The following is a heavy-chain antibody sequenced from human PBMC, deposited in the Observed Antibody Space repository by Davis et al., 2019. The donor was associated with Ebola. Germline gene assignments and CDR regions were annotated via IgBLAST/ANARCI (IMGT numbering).Heavy chain of an antibody. CDR2: ISAYNGNT. CDR1: GYTFTSYG. J-gene: IGHJ6*04. CDR3: ARDGYSSGWYNDYGMDV. V-gene: IGHV1-18*01. D-gene: IGHD6-19*01. Sequence: ASVKVSCKASGYTFTSYGISWVRQAPGQGLEWMGWISAYNGNTNYAQKLQGRVTMTTDTSTSPAYMELRSLRSDDTAVYYCARDGYSSGWYNDYGMDVWGKGTTVTVSS.